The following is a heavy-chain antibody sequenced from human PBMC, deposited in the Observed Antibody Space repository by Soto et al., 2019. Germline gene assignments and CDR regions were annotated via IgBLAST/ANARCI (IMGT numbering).Heavy chain of an antibody. V-gene: IGHV3-7*01. CDR3: ARDSSGYTYYYHGMDI. CDR1: GFTFSSYW. Sequence: PGGSLRLSCAASGFTFSSYWMSWVRQAPAKGLEWVATIKRDGSEKYYVDSVKGRFILYRDNAKNSLYLQMNSLRTEDTAVYYCARDSSGYTYYYHGMDIWGPGTTVTVSS. J-gene: IGHJ6*02. CDR2: IKRDGSEK. D-gene: IGHD6-19*01.